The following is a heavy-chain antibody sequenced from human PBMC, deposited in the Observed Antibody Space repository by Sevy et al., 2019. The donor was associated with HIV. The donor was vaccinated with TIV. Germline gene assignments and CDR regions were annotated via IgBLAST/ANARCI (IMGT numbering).Heavy chain of an antibody. D-gene: IGHD2-2*01. J-gene: IGHJ5*02. V-gene: IGHV4-34*01. CDR1: DGSFSGYY. CDR2: INEGGIT. CDR3: ARSPPVVVVPGAPSWFDP. Sequence: SETLSLTCAVHDGSFSGYYWNWIRQLPGKGLEWIGEINEGGITYYNPSLKSRVTISVDTSKKQFSLMLNSVTAADTAVYFCARSPPVVVVPGAPSWFDPWGQGTLVTVSS.